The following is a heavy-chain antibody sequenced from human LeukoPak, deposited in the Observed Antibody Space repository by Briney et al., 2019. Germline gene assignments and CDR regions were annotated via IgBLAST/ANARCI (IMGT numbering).Heavy chain of an antibody. CDR2: ISGSGGST. Sequence: GGSLRLSRAASGFTFSSYAMTWVRQAPGKGLEWVSVISGSGGSTYYADSVKGRFTISRDNSRNTLYLQMNSLRAEDTAVYYCARYCSGGTCYSWENRYTYGMDVWGKGTTVTVSS. J-gene: IGHJ6*04. CDR1: GFTFSSYA. D-gene: IGHD2-15*01. CDR3: ARYCSGGTCYSWENRYTYGMDV. V-gene: IGHV3-23*01.